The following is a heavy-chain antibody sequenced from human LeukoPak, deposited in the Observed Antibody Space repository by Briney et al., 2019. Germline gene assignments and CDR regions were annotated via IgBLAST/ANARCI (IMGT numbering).Heavy chain of an antibody. CDR2: IYYSGST. CDR1: GGSISSGDYY. J-gene: IGHJ3*02. V-gene: IGHV4-30-4*01. Sequence: SETLSLTCTVSGGSISSGDYYWSWIRQPPGKGLEWIVYIYYSGSTYYNPSLKSRVTISVDTSRNQFSLKLSSVTAADTAVYYCARVPGTDSSGSDPLSDAFDIWGQGTMVTVSS. CDR3: ARVPGTDSSGSDPLSDAFDI. D-gene: IGHD3-22*01.